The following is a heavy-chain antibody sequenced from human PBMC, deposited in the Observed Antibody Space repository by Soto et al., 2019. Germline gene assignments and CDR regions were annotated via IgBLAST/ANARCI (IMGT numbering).Heavy chain of an antibody. D-gene: IGHD1-1*01. CDR3: ARLATGTEQYFDY. CDR1: GGSISSSSYY. CDR2: IYYSGST. J-gene: IGHJ4*02. V-gene: IGHV4-39*01. Sequence: PSETLSLTCTVSGGSISSSSYYWGWIRQPPGKGLEWIGSIYYSGSTYYNPSLKSRVTISVDTSKNQFSLKLSSVTAADTAVYYCARLATGTEQYFDYWGQGTLVTVSS.